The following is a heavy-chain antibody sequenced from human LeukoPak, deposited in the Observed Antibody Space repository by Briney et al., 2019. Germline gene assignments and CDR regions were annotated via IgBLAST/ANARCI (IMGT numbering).Heavy chain of an antibody. CDR3: ARVPDRHLSSPDY. CDR1: GGTFSSYA. CDR2: IIPILGIA. J-gene: IGHJ4*02. V-gene: IGHV1-69*04. D-gene: IGHD3-3*02. Sequence: ASVKVSCKASGGTFSSYAISWVRQAPGQGLEWMGRIIPILGIANYAQKFQGRITITADKSTSTAYMELSSLRSEDTAVYYCARVPDRHLSSPDYWGQGTLVTVSS.